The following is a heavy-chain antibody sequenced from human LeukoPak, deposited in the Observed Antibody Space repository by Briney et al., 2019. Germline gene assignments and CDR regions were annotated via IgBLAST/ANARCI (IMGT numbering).Heavy chain of an antibody. CDR3: ARSHYGDYGWFDP. V-gene: IGHV4-61*05. CDR2: IYYSGST. D-gene: IGHD4-17*01. CDR1: GGSISDNSYY. Sequence: KASETLSLTCTVSGGSISDNSYYWSWIRQPPGKGLEWIGYIYYSGSTNYNPSLKSRVTISVDTSKNQFSLKLSSVTAADTAVYYCARSHYGDYGWFDPWGQGTLVTVSS. J-gene: IGHJ5*02.